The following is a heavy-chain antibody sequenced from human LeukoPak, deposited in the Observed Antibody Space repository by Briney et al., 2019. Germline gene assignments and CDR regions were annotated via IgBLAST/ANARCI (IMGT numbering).Heavy chain of an antibody. V-gene: IGHV3-53*01. Sequence: GGSLRLSCAASGFTVSSNYMSWVRQAPGKGLEWVSVIYSGGSTYYADSVKGRFTISRDNAKNSLYLQMNSLRAEDTAVYYCARGTGSNYTLGYWGQGTLVTVSS. D-gene: IGHD4-11*01. CDR2: IYSGGST. J-gene: IGHJ4*02. CDR3: ARGTGSNYTLGY. CDR1: GFTVSSNY.